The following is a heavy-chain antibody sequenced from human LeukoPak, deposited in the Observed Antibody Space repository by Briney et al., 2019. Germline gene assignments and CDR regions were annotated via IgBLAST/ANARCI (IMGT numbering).Heavy chain of an antibody. J-gene: IGHJ4*02. CDR3: ARDRDYVWGSYRRNPSDY. V-gene: IGHV1-2*06. CDR2: INPNSGGT. D-gene: IGHD3-16*02. CDR1: GYTFTGYY. Sequence: GASVKVSCKXSGYTFTGYYMHWVRQAPGQGLEWMGRINPNSGGTNYSQKFQGRVTMTRDTSISTAYMELSRLRSDDTAVYYCARDRDYVWGSYRRNPSDYWGQGTLVTVSS.